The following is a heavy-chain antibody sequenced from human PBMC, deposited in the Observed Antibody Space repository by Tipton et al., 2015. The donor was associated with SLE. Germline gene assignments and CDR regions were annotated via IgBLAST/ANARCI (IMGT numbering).Heavy chain of an antibody. CDR2: IYFSGST. CDR3: VVCSPSSCSYFDY. D-gene: IGHD2-2*01. V-gene: IGHV4-38-2*01. J-gene: IGHJ4*02. CDR1: GYSISSGYY. Sequence: TLSLTCSVSGYSISSGYYWGWIRQPPGKGLEWIGNIYFSGSTNYNPPLKCRVTISIDTSKGQVSLKLTSVTAADTAVYYCVVCSPSSCSYFDYWGQGRLVTVSS.